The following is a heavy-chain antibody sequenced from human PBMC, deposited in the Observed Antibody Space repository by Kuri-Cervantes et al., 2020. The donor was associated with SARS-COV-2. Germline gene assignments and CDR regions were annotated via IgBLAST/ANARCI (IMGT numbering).Heavy chain of an antibody. CDR2: ISAYNGNT. J-gene: IGHJ4*02. Sequence: ASVKVSCKASGYTFTSYGISWVRQARGQGPEGMGRISAYNGNTNYAQKLQGRVTMTTDTSTSTAYMELRSLRSDNTAVYYCARGFRRGVSDYWGQGTLVTVSS. D-gene: IGHD3-10*01. CDR3: ARGFRRGVSDY. V-gene: IGHV1-18*01. CDR1: GYTFTSYG.